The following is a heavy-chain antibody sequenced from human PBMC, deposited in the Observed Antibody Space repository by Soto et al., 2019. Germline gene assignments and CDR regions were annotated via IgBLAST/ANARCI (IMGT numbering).Heavy chain of an antibody. V-gene: IGHV3-15*01. CDR2: IKSNADGGTT. J-gene: IGHJ3*02. CDR3: TTANFYFGSGAYYTHAFHI. Sequence: GGSLRLSCAASGFPFTNAWITWVRQTPGKGLEWVGRIKSNADGGTTDYTAPVKGRFTISRDDSRKTLFLQMNSLKSDDTAVYYCTTANFYFGSGAYYTHAFHIWGQGAMVTVSS. D-gene: IGHD3-10*01. CDR1: GFPFTNAW.